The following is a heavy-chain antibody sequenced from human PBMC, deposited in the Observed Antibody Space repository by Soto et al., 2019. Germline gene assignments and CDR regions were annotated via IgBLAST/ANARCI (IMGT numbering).Heavy chain of an antibody. Sequence: SETLSLTCTVSGGYISSGGYYWSWIRQHPGKGLEWIGYIYYSGSTYYNPSLKSRVTISVDTSKNQFSLKLSSVTAADTAVYYCARAEVRYYMDVWGKGTTVTVSS. V-gene: IGHV4-31*03. CDR2: IYYSGST. J-gene: IGHJ6*03. CDR1: GGYISSGGYY. CDR3: ARAEVRYYMDV. D-gene: IGHD4-4*01.